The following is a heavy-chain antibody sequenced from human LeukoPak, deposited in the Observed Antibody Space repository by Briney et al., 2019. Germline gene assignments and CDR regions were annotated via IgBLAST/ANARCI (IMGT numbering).Heavy chain of an antibody. CDR3: ARRGSITGWSFDY. D-gene: IGHD1-14*01. V-gene: IGHV4-38-2*02. CDR2: IFHNGNT. CDR1: GHSIGAGFV. Sequence: PSETLSLTCTVSGHSIGAGFVWGWIRQSPGKGLEWIGNIFHNGNTYYNPSLNGRVTMSPDTSRNQFSLTLTSVTAADTAVYFCARRGSITGWSFDYWGLGSLVMVSS. J-gene: IGHJ4*02.